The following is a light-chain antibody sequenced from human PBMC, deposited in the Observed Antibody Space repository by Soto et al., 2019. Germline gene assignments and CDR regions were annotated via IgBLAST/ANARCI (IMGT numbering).Light chain of an antibody. J-gene: IGKJ4*01. CDR2: DAS. Sequence: EVVLTQSPATLSLSPGERANLSCRASQSVSTKLAWYQQKPGQAPRLLIYDASTRATGIPARFSGSGSGTDFTLTISSLEPEDLAVYFCQHRASWPLTFGGGTKVEI. CDR1: QSVSTK. CDR3: QHRASWPLT. V-gene: IGKV3-11*01.